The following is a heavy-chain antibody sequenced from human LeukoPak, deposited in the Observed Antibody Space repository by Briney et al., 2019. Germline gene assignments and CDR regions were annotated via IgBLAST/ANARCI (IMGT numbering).Heavy chain of an antibody. V-gene: IGHV1-69*04. CDR2: IIPILGIA. Sequence: SVKVFCKASGGTFSSYAISWVRQAPGQGLEWMGRIIPILGIANYAQKFQGRVTITADKSTSTAYMELSCLRSEDTAVYYCARVNLLGATLFDYWGQGTLVTVSS. D-gene: IGHD1-26*01. CDR3: ARVNLLGATLFDY. CDR1: GGTFSSYA. J-gene: IGHJ4*02.